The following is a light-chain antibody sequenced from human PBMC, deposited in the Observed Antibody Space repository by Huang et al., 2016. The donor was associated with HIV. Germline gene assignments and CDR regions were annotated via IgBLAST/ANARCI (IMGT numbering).Light chain of an antibody. CDR1: QSVSSN. Sequence: EIVMTQSPATLSVSPGERATLSCRASQSVSSNLGWYQQKPGQAPRLLIYGASTRATGIPARFSGSGSGTEFTLTISSLQSEDFAVYYCQQYNNWPPLTFGAGTKVEIK. J-gene: IGKJ4*01. CDR3: QQYNNWPPLT. CDR2: GAS. V-gene: IGKV3-15*01.